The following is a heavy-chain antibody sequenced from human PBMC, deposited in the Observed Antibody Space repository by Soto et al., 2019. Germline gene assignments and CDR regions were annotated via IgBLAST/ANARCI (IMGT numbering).Heavy chain of an antibody. CDR2: IYYTGVT. Sequence: QVQLQESGPGLVKPSETLSLTCAVSGDSFSSYYWCWIRQPPGKGLELIGYIYYTGVTSYNPSLKTRVTISVDTSKNQFSLKLSAVTAADTAVYDCARDRTASWLDPWGQGTLVTVSS. CDR3: ARDRTASWLDP. J-gene: IGHJ5*02. CDR1: GDSFSSYY. D-gene: IGHD2-21*02. V-gene: IGHV4-59*01.